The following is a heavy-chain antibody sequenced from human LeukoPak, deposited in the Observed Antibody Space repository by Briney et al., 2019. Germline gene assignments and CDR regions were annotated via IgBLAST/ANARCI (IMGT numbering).Heavy chain of an antibody. J-gene: IGHJ6*02. CDR3: ARARRYCSSTSCYWDYYGMDV. Sequence: GASVKVSCKASGYTFTSYGISWVRQAPGQGLEWMGRIKPNSGGTNYAQKFQGRVTMTRDTSISTAYMELSRLRSDDTAVYYCARARRYCSSTSCYWDYYGMDVWGQGTTVTVSS. V-gene: IGHV1-2*06. CDR2: IKPNSGGT. D-gene: IGHD2-2*01. CDR1: GYTFTSYG.